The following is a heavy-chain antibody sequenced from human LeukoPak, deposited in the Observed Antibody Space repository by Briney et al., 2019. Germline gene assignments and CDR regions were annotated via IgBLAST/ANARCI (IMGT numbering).Heavy chain of an antibody. CDR2: IKQDGREK. J-gene: IGHJ6*03. Sequence: GGSLRLSCAASGFTFSSYWMSWVRQAPGKGLEGVANIKQDGREKYYVDSVKGRFTISRDNSKNTLFLQMNSLRAEDTAVYYCARVAKTRGETNWGFYYYYMDVWGKGTTVTISS. CDR1: GFTFSSYW. CDR3: ARVAKTRGETNWGFYYYYMDV. V-gene: IGHV3-7*03. D-gene: IGHD3-10*01.